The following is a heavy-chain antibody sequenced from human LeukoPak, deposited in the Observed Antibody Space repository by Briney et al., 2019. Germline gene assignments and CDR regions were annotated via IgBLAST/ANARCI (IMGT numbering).Heavy chain of an antibody. V-gene: IGHV3-48*04. D-gene: IGHD3-3*01. CDR3: ARTYYDFWSGYYTRPYNWFDP. CDR1: GFTFSSYS. J-gene: IGHJ5*02. Sequence: GGSLRLSCAASGFTFSSYSMNWVRQAPGKGLEWVSYISSSGSTIYYADSVKGRFTISRDNAKNSLYLQMNSLRAEDTAVYYCARTYYDFWSGYYTRPYNWFDPWGQGTLVTVSS. CDR2: ISSSGSTI.